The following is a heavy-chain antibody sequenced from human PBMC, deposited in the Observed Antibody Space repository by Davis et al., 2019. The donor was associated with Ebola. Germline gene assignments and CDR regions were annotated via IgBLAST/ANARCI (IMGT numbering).Heavy chain of an antibody. Sequence: SETLSLTCTVSGGSISSYYWSWIRQPPGKGLEWIGYIYYSGSTNYNPSLKSRVTISVDTSKNQFSLKLSSVTAADTAVYYCARVGSMIAPGYYGMDVWGKGTTATVSS. CDR1: GGSISSYY. J-gene: IGHJ6*04. CDR3: ARVGSMIAPGYYGMDV. V-gene: IGHV4-59*01. CDR2: IYYSGST. D-gene: IGHD3-22*01.